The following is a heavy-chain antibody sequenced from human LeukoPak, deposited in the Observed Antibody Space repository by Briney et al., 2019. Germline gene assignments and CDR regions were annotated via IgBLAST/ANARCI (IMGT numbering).Heavy chain of an antibody. D-gene: IGHD1-26*01. CDR1: GGSISSGGYY. V-gene: IGHV4-31*03. CDR3: ARDHPNSGSYSNWFDP. Sequence: SQTLSLTCTVSGGSISSGGYYWSWIRQHPGKGLEWIGYIYYSGSTYYNPSLKSRVTISVDTSKNQFSLKLSSVTAADTAVYYCARDHPNSGSYSNWFDPWGQGTLVTVSS. J-gene: IGHJ5*02. CDR2: IYYSGST.